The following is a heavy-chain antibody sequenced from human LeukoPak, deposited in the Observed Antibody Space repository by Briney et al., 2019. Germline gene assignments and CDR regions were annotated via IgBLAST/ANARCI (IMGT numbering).Heavy chain of an antibody. V-gene: IGHV4-59*01. CDR3: ARDTGLWFGESPKGWFDP. D-gene: IGHD3-10*01. CDR1: GGSINSYY. CDR2: IYYSGST. Sequence: SETLSLTCTVSGGSINSYYWSWIRQPPGKGLEWIGYIYYSGSTNYNPSLKSRVTISVDTSKNQFSLKLSSVTAADTAVYYCARDTGLWFGESPKGWFDPWGQGTLVTVSS. J-gene: IGHJ5*02.